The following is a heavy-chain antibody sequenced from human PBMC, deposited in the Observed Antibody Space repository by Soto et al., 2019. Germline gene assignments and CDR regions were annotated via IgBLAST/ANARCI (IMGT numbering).Heavy chain of an antibody. D-gene: IGHD6-19*01. CDR2: ITDSGYTA. Sequence: GGSLRLSCAASGFSFGTFVMTWFRQAPGGGLGWVASITDSGYTASYAETVEGRVTVSRDNSKNKLHLQMNDLRAEDTATYYCAKNGQWLATPPEAWGQGTLVTVSS. V-gene: IGHV3-23*01. J-gene: IGHJ4*02. CDR1: GFSFGTFV. CDR3: AKNGQWLATPPEA.